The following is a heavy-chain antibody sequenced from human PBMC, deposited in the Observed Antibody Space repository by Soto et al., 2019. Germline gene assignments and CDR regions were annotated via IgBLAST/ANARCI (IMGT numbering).Heavy chain of an antibody. CDR1: GGSIXSGDYY. D-gene: IGHD7-27*01. V-gene: IGHV4-30-4*01. CDR3: TRGPSGDKVDF. Sequence: SETLSLTCSVSGGSIXSGDYYWSWIRQPPGKGLEWIGYIYYSGSTYYNPSLMSRATISLDTSKNLFSLNLKSVTAADTTVYYGTRGPSGDKVDFWGQGLLVTVSS. J-gene: IGHJ4*02. CDR2: IYYSGST.